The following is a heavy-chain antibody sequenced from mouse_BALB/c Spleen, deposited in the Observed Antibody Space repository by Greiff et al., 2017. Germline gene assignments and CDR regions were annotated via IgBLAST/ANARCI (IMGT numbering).Heavy chain of an antibody. J-gene: IGHJ4*01. CDR2: IYPGDGDT. CDR3: ARNGNYLNYFDY. Sequence: QVQLQQSGAELVRPGSSVKISCKASGYVFSSYWMNWVKQRPGQGLEWIGQIYPGDGDTNYNGKFKGKVTLTADKSSSTAFMQLSSLTSEDSAVYFCARNGNYLNYFDYWGQGTSVTVSS. CDR1: GYVFSSYW. V-gene: IGHV1-80*01. D-gene: IGHD2-1*01.